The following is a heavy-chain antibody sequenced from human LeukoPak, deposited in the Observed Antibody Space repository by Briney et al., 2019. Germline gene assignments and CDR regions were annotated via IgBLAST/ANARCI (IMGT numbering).Heavy chain of an antibody. D-gene: IGHD2-15*01. Sequence: ASVKVSCKASGGTFSSYAISWVRQAPGQGLEWMGRIIPILGIANYAQKFQGRVTITADKSTSTAYMELSSLRSEDTAVYYCARTYCSGGSCPHGMDVWGQGTTVTVSS. V-gene: IGHV1-69*04. J-gene: IGHJ6*02. CDR3: ARTYCSGGSCPHGMDV. CDR1: GGTFSSYA. CDR2: IIPILGIA.